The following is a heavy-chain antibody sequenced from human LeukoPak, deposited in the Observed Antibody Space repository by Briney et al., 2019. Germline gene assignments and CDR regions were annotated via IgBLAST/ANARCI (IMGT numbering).Heavy chain of an antibody. D-gene: IGHD5-12*01. CDR3: ARSAEWLRNAFDI. CDR1: GASTSHFY. V-gene: IGHV4-59*01. CDR2: MHNSGSS. J-gene: IGHJ3*02. Sequence: SETLSLSCTVSGASTSHFYWNWIRQPPGKGLEWIGDMHNSGSSNHSPSLKSRVTISIDTSKNQFSLQLTSVPAADTAIYYCARSAEWLRNAFDIWGQGTMVSVSS.